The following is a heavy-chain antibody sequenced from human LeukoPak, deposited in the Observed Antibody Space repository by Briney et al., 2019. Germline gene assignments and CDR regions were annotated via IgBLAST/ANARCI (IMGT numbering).Heavy chain of an antibody. CDR2: ISSSGSTI. V-gene: IGHV3-48*04. J-gene: IGHJ4*02. CDR3: ARVWLGTSSFDY. CDR1: GFTFSNHG. Sequence: GGSLRLSCAAFGFTFSNHGMNWVRQAPGKGLEWVSYISSSGSTIYYADSVKGRFTISRDNAKNSLYPQMNSLRAEDTAVYYCARVWLGTSSFDYWGQGTLVTVSS. D-gene: IGHD1-1*01.